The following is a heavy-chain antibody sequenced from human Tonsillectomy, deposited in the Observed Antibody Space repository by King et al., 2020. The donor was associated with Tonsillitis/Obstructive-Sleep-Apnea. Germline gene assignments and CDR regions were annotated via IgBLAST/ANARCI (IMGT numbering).Heavy chain of an antibody. CDR2: INPSGGSA. J-gene: IGHJ5*02. Sequence: VQLVESGAEVKKPGASVKVSCKSSGYTFTNYYIHWVRQAPGQGLEWMGIINPSGGSASYAQTFQGRVTMTRDTSTSTVYMELSSLRSEETAVYYCARQPLGYCSGGSCHWFDPWGQGTLVTVSS. CDR3: ARQPLGYCSGGSCHWFDP. CDR1: GYTFTNYY. D-gene: IGHD2-15*01. V-gene: IGHV1-46*01.